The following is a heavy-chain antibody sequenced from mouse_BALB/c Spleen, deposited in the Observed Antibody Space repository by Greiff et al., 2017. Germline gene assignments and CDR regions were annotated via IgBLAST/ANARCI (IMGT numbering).Heavy chain of an antibody. CDR1: GFTFSSYA. CDR3: ARGERGIYGWFAY. J-gene: IGHJ3*01. D-gene: IGHD1-1*01. V-gene: IGHV5-6-5*01. Sequence: EVQLVESGGGLVKPGGSLKLSCAASGFTFSSYAMSWVRQTPEKRLEWVASISSGGSTYYPDSVKGRFTISRDNARNILYLQMSSLRSEDTAMYYCARGERGIYGWFAYWGQGTLVTVSA. CDR2: ISSGGST.